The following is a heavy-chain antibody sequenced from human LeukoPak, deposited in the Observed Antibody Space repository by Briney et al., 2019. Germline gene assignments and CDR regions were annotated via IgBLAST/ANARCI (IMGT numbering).Heavy chain of an antibody. V-gene: IGHV1-69*04. J-gene: IGHJ3*02. D-gene: IGHD3-22*01. CDR3: ARDSSGNAFDM. Sequence: SVKASCKASGGTSSSYAISWVRQAPGQGLEWMGRIIPILGIANYAQKFQGRVTITADKSTSTAYMELSSLRSEDTAVYYCARDSSGNAFDMWGQGTMVTVSS. CDR1: GGTSSSYA. CDR2: IIPILGIA.